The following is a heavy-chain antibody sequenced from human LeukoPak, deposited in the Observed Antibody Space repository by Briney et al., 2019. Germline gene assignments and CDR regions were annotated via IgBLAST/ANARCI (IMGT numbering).Heavy chain of an antibody. CDR3: AREPVAGTSPYYYGMDV. CDR1: GYSFTSHW. D-gene: IGHD6-13*01. Sequence: GESLKISCKGSGYSFTSHWIGWVRQMPGKGLEWMGIVYPSDSDTRYSPSFQGQVTISADKSIRTAYLQWNSLKASDTAMYYCAREPVAGTSPYYYGMDVWGQGTTVTVSS. CDR2: VYPSDSDT. V-gene: IGHV5-51*01. J-gene: IGHJ6*02.